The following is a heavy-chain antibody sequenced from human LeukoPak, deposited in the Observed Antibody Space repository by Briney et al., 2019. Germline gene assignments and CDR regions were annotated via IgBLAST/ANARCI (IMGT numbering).Heavy chain of an antibody. J-gene: IGHJ6*04. Sequence: SETLSLTCTVSGGSISSYYWSWIWQPPGKGLEWIGYIYYSGSTNYNPSLKSRVTISVDTSKNQFSLKLSSVTAADTAVYYCARLPTTVVSRPYYYYGMDVWGKGTTVTVSS. CDR2: IYYSGST. CDR3: ARLPTTVVSRPYYYYGMDV. V-gene: IGHV4-59*08. D-gene: IGHD4-23*01. CDR1: GGSISSYY.